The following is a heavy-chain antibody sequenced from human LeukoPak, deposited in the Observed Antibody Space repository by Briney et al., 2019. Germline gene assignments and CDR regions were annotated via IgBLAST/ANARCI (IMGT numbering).Heavy chain of an antibody. J-gene: IGHJ5*02. D-gene: IGHD5-24*01. CDR1: GFTFSDYR. Sequence: PGGSLRLSCAASGFTFSDYRMNWVRQAPGKGLEWVSSISGSSTNIYYADSVKGRFTISRDNAKNSVYLQMNSLRAEDTAVYYCAKGRDGYNLNWFDPWGQGTLVTVSS. CDR2: ISGSSTNI. CDR3: AKGRDGYNLNWFDP. V-gene: IGHV3-21*01.